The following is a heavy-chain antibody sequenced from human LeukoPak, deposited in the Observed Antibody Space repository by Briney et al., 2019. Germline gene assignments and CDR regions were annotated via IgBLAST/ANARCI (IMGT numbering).Heavy chain of an antibody. D-gene: IGHD1-26*01. CDR2: ISYDGNNE. CDR1: GFTFGAYA. CDR3: ARGHPHGWELYLDY. Sequence: GRSLRLSCAASGFTFGAYAMHWVRESPGKGLEWVALISYDGNNEWYADSVKGRFTVSRDNSKNTLYLQMNSLRVEDTAVYYCARGHPHGWELYLDYWGQGTLVTVSS. V-gene: IGHV3-30*04. J-gene: IGHJ4*02.